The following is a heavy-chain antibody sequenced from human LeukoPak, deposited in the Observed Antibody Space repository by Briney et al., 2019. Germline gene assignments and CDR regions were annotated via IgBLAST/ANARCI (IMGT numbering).Heavy chain of an antibody. J-gene: IGHJ5*02. V-gene: IGHV3-30*02. CDR1: GFTFSDYG. CDR2: IRNDGSND. CDR3: AKGGSSSHNWSDP. D-gene: IGHD6-13*01. Sequence: PGGSLRLSCAASGFTFSDYGMHWVRQAPGKGLEWVAFIRNDGSNDYYPDSVKGRFTISRDNSRNTLYLQMNSLRAEDTAFYYCAKGGSSSHNWSDPWGQGTRVTVSS.